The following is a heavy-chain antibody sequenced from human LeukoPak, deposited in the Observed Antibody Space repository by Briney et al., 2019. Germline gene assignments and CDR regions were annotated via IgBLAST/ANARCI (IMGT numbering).Heavy chain of an antibody. Sequence: GGSLRLSCAASGFTVSSKYMSWVRQAPGKGLEWVSGISGSGSSTYYADSVKGRFTISRDNSKNTLYLQMNSLGAEDTALYYCAKETTSGYGAFDVWGQGTMVTVSS. V-gene: IGHV3-23*01. CDR2: ISGSGSST. CDR1: GFTVSSKY. CDR3: AKETTSGYGAFDV. J-gene: IGHJ3*01. D-gene: IGHD3-22*01.